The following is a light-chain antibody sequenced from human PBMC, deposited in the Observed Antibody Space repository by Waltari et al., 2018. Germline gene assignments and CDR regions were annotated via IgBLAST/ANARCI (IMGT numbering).Light chain of an antibody. V-gene: IGLV2-23*02. J-gene: IGLJ1*01. CDR3: CSYAGSSTFV. CDR2: EVS. CDR1: SSDVGSYNL. Sequence: QSALTQPASVSGSPGQSITISCTGTSSDVGSYNLVSWYQQHPGNAPKLMIYEVSKRPSGVSNRFSGSKSGNPASLTISGLQAEDEADYYCCSYAGSSTFVFGTGTKVTVL.